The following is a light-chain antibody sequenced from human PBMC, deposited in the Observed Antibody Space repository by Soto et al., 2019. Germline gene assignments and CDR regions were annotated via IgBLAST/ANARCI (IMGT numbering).Light chain of an antibody. Sequence: EIVWTQSPATLSLSPGERATLSCRASQSVSSYLAWYQQKPGQAPRLLIYDASNRATGIPARFSGSGSGTDFTLTISSLEPEDFAVYYCQQRSNWPPIPSGQGTRLEIK. CDR3: QQRSNWPPIP. CDR2: DAS. V-gene: IGKV3-11*01. CDR1: QSVSSY. J-gene: IGKJ5*01.